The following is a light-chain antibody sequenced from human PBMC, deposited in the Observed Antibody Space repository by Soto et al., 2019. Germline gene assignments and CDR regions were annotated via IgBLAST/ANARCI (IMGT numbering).Light chain of an antibody. CDR2: GAS. V-gene: IGKV3-15*01. CDR3: QQYDSWPRT. Sequence: EIVMTQSPATLSVSPGERATLSCRASQSVSTHLAWYQHKPGQAPRLLMYGASTRDTGVPARFSGSGSGTEFTLTISSLQSEDFALYYCQQYDSWPRTFGQGTKVEIK. J-gene: IGKJ1*01. CDR1: QSVSTH.